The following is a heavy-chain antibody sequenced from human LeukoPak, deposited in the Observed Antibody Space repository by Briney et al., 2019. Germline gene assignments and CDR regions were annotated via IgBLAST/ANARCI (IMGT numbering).Heavy chain of an antibody. J-gene: IGHJ1*01. Sequence: PSETLSLTCTVSGGSISSYYWSWIRQPPGKGLEWIGYIYYSGSTNYNPSLKSRVTISVDTSKNQFSLKLSSVTAADTAVYYCATDGYYDSSGYSFQHWGQGTLVTVSS. CDR2: IYYSGST. CDR1: GGSISSYY. V-gene: IGHV4-59*01. D-gene: IGHD3-22*01. CDR3: ATDGYYDSSGYSFQH.